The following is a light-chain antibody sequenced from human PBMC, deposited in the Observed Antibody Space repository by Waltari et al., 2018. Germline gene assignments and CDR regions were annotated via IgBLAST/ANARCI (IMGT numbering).Light chain of an antibody. CDR1: PTVLYNSNNRNY. CDR2: GAS. V-gene: IGKV4-1*01. J-gene: IGKJ2*01. CDR3: QQYYSSPYT. Sequence: DFVMTQSPASLALSLGERATIHCKTSPTVLYNSNNRNYLTWYQQKPGQPPKLLFYGASTRESGVPDRFSASGSGTDFTLTISRLQPEDVAIYYCQQYYSSPYTFGQGTRLEIK.